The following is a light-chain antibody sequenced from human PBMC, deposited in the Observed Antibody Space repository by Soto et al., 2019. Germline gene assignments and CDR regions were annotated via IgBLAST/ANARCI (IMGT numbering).Light chain of an antibody. V-gene: IGLV2-8*01. CDR1: GSDIGAYNY. CDR3: SSYAGSSNV. J-gene: IGLJ1*01. CDR2: EVN. Sequence: QSALAQPASVSGSPGQSITISCTGTGSDIGAYNYVSWYQQHPGKAPKLMIYEVNKRPSGVPDRFSGSKSGNTASLTVSGLQAEDEADYYCSSYAGSSNVFGSGTKVT.